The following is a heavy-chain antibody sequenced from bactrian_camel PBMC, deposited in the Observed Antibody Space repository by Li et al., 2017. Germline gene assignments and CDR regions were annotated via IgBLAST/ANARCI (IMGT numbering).Heavy chain of an antibody. CDR1: GFAFSKYS. J-gene: IGHJ4*01. V-gene: IGHV3S31*01. D-gene: IGHD3*01. Sequence: VQLVESGGGLVQPGGSLRLSCAASGFAFSKYSMIWVRQAPGRGLEWVSSINKGGGSTYYADSVKGRFTISRDNAKNTLYLQMNSLQPENTAMYYCAFDGWVEHEGRCGSGNQGTQVTVS. CDR2: INKGGGST.